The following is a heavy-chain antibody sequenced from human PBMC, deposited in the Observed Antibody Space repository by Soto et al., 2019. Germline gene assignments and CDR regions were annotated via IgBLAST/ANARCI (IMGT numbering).Heavy chain of an antibody. CDR3: ARDRFRGLPRGMDV. V-gene: IGHV4-4*07. D-gene: IGHD5-18*01. CDR2: IYTSGST. Sequence: SVTLSLTCTVSGGYIRSYYWSWIRQPAGKGLEWIGRIYTSGSTNYNPSLKSRVTMSVDTSKNQFSLKLSSVTAADTAVYYCARDRFRGLPRGMDVWGQGTTVTVSS. J-gene: IGHJ6*02. CDR1: GGYIRSYY.